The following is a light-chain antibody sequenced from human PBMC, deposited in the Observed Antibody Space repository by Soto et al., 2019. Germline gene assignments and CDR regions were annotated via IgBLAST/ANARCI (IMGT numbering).Light chain of an antibody. Sequence: QPVLTQSPSASASLGASVKLTCTLSSGHSSYAIAWHQQQPEKGPRDLMKLNSDGSHSKGDGIPDRFSGSSSGAERYLTISGLQSEDEADYYFQTWGTGTYVVFGGGTNLTVL. CDR2: LNSDGSH. CDR1: SGHSSYA. J-gene: IGLJ2*01. CDR3: QTWGTGTYVV. V-gene: IGLV4-69*01.